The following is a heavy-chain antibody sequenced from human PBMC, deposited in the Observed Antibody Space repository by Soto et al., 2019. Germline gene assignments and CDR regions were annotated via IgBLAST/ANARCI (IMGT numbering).Heavy chain of an antibody. CDR3: ASDQTGEQQEGGFDY. Sequence: QVQLQESGPGLVKPSQTLSLTCTVSGGSISSGGYYWSWIRQHPGKGLEWIGYIYYSGSTYYNPYLKSRVTRSVDTSKNQFPLKVSSVTAADTAVYYCASDQTGEQQEGGFDYWGQGTLVTVSS. CDR2: IYYSGST. V-gene: IGHV4-31*03. J-gene: IGHJ4*02. D-gene: IGHD6-13*01. CDR1: GGSISSGGYY.